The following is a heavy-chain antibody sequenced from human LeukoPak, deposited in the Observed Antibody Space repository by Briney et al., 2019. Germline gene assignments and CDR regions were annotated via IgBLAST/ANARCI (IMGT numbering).Heavy chain of an antibody. CDR3: ARAYTIFGVVIYLDP. D-gene: IGHD3-3*01. CDR2: IYSGGST. J-gene: IGHJ5*02. V-gene: IGHV3-66*01. Sequence: GGSLRLSCAASGFTVSSNYMSWVRQAPGKGLEWVSVIYSGGSTYYADSVKGRFTISRDNSKNTLYLQMNSLRAEDTAVYYCARAYTIFGVVIYLDPWGQGTLVTVSS. CDR1: GFTVSSNY.